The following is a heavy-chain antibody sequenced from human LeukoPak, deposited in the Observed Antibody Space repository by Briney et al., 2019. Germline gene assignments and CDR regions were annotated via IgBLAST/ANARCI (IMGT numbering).Heavy chain of an antibody. J-gene: IGHJ5*02. V-gene: IGHV1-46*01. CDR2: INPSGGST. D-gene: IGHD3-10*01. Sequence: ASVKVSCKASGYTFTRYYMNWVRQAPGQGLEWMGIINPSGGSTNYAQKFQGRVTMTRDTSTSTIYMEVSSLRSEDTAVYYCATSFRAINWFDPWGQGTLVTVSS. CDR3: ATSFRAINWFDP. CDR1: GYTFTRYY.